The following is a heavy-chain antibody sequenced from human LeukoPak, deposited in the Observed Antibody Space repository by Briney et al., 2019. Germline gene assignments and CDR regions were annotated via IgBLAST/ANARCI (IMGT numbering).Heavy chain of an antibody. V-gene: IGHV3-13*04. Sequence: GGSLRLSCAAAGFTFSNYDMHWVRQATGKGLEWVSGIGTTGDTYYPASVKGRFTISRENAKNSLYLQMNSLRAGDTAVYYCVRDPHIVVVPAARVYYFDYWGQGTLVTVSS. CDR3: VRDPHIVVVPAARVYYFDY. D-gene: IGHD2-2*01. CDR2: IGTTGDT. CDR1: GFTFSNYD. J-gene: IGHJ4*02.